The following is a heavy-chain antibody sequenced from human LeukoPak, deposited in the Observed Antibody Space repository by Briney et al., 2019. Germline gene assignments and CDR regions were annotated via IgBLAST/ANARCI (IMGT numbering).Heavy chain of an antibody. CDR2: IWYDGSNK. D-gene: IGHD6-6*01. V-gene: IGHV3-33*06. Sequence: GRSLRLSCAASGFTFSSYGMHWVRQAPGKGLEGVAVIWYDGSNKYYADSVKGRFTISRDNSKNTLYLQMNSLRAEDTAVYYCAKGSEYSSSVFDYWGQGTLVTVSS. J-gene: IGHJ4*02. CDR3: AKGSEYSSSVFDY. CDR1: GFTFSSYG.